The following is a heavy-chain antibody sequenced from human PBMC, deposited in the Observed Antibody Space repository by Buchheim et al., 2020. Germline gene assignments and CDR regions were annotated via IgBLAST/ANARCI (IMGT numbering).Heavy chain of an antibody. CDR1: GFTFSSYE. D-gene: IGHD2-21*02. J-gene: IGHJ6*02. CDR3: ARQEPYCGGDCYSPGYYGMDV. CDR2: ISSRGSTI. Sequence: EVQLVESGGDLVQPGGSLRLSCAASGFTFSSYEMNWVRQTPGKGLEWVSYISSRGSTIYYADSVKGRFTISRDNAKNSLYLQMNSLRAEDTAVYYCARQEPYCGGDCYSPGYYGMDVWGQGTT. V-gene: IGHV3-48*03.